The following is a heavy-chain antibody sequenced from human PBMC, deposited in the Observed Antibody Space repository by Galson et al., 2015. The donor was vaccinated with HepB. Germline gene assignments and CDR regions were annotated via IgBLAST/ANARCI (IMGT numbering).Heavy chain of an antibody. J-gene: IGHJ4*02. CDR3: ARGSTSRGFDH. V-gene: IGHV3-30-3*01. CDR1: GFVFTEFP. Sequence: SLRLSCAASGFVFTEFPIHWVRQAPGKGLEWVAIISYDGGKRNFADSVKGRFTISRDNSKNTVDLQMNRLTTEDTAVYYCARGSTSRGFDHWGQGALVTVSS. D-gene: IGHD3-10*01. CDR2: ISYDGGKR.